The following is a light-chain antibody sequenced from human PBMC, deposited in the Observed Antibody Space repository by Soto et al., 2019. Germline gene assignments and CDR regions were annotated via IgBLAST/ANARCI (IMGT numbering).Light chain of an antibody. Sequence: EIVLTQSPGTLSLSPGERATLSCRASQNINSRYLAWYQQKPGQAPGLLIYGTSSRATGIPDRFSGSGSGTDFTLTISILEPEDFAVYYCQQFGSSPGFTFGPGTKVDIK. CDR2: GTS. CDR3: QQFGSSPGFT. CDR1: QNINSRY. J-gene: IGKJ3*01. V-gene: IGKV3-20*01.